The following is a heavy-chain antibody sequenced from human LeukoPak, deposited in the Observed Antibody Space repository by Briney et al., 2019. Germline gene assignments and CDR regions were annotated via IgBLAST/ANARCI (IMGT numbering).Heavy chain of an antibody. CDR2: IYYSGST. CDR3: ATENVDIAMAIDY. Sequence: SQTLSLTCTVSGGSISSGDYYWSWIRQPPGKGLEWIGSIYYSGSTYYNPSLKSRVTISVDTSKNQFSLKLSSVTAADTAVYYCATENVDIAMAIDYWGQGTLVTVSS. CDR1: GGSISSGDYY. J-gene: IGHJ4*02. V-gene: IGHV4-39*07. D-gene: IGHD5-18*01.